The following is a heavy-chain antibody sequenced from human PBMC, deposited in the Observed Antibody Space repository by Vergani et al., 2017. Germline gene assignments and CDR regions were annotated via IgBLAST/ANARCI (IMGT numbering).Heavy chain of an antibody. V-gene: IGHV5-10-1*03. D-gene: IGHD6-19*01. CDR2: IDPSDSYT. CDR3: ARHNSLVQAGAGTRTRFDP. J-gene: IGHJ5*02. Sequence: VLLVQSGAEVKKPGESLRISCKGSGYSFTSYWISWVRPMPGKGLEWMGRIDPSDSYTNYSPSFQGHVTISADKSISTAYLQWSSLKASDTAMSYGARHNSLVQAGAGTRTRFDPWGQGTLVTVSS. CDR1: GYSFTSYW.